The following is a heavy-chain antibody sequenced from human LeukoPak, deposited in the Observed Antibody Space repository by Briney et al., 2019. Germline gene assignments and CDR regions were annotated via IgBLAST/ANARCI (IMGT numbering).Heavy chain of an antibody. D-gene: IGHD1-26*01. V-gene: IGHV3-66*01. CDR1: GFTFSDYY. Sequence: GGSLRLSCAASGFTFSDYYMSWIRQAPGKGLEWVSVIYSGGSTYYADSVKGRFTISRDNSKNTLYLQMNSLRAEDTAVYYCARGVGAKPEKPNNWFDPWGQGTLATVSS. CDR3: ARGVGAKPEKPNNWFDP. CDR2: IYSGGST. J-gene: IGHJ5*02.